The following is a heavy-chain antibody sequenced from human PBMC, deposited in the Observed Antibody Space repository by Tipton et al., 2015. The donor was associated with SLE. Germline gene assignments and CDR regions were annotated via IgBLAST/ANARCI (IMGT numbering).Heavy chain of an antibody. CDR1: GGSISSYY. J-gene: IGHJ4*02. CDR3: ARHGGVVR. CDR2: IYTSGST. D-gene: IGHD3-16*01. V-gene: IGHV4-4*09. Sequence: TLSLTCTVSGGSISSYYWSWIRQPPGKGLEWIGYIYTSGSTNYNPSLKSRVTISVDTSKNQFSLKLSSVTAADTAVYYCARHGGVVRWGQGTLVTVSS.